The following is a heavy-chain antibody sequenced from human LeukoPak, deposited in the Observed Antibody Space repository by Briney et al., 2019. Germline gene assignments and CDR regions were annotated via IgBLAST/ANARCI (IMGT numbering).Heavy chain of an antibody. V-gene: IGHV1-18*01. Sequence: GASVKVSCKASGYTFTSYGISWVRQAPGQGLEWMGWISAYNGNTNYAQKLQGRVTMTTDTSTSTAYMELRSLRSGDTAVYYCARDVGDIVVVVAATDAFDIWGQGTMVTVSS. CDR1: GYTFTSYG. CDR3: ARDVGDIVVVVAATDAFDI. J-gene: IGHJ3*02. D-gene: IGHD2-15*01. CDR2: ISAYNGNT.